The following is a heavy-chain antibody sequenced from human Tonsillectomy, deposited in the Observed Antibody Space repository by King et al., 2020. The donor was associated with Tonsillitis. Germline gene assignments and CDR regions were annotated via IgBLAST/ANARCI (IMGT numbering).Heavy chain of an antibody. CDR1: GFTLSSYA. D-gene: IGHD1-26*01. CDR2: ISGSAGTT. V-gene: IGHV3-23*04. Sequence: VQLVESGGGLVQPGGSLRLSCAASGFTLSSYAMSWVRQAPGKGLEWVSVISGSAGTTYYVDSVRGRFPISRDTSKNTLYVQMNSLSAEDTAVYYCAKAKESGSYVYFDYWGQGTLVTVPS. J-gene: IGHJ4*02. CDR3: AKAKESGSYVYFDY.